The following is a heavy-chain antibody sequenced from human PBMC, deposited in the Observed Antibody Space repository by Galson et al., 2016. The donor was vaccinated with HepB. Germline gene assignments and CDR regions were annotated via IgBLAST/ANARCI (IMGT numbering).Heavy chain of an antibody. V-gene: IGHV1-24*01. CDR3: ATVTVVVPAAIISPMYYYGMDV. CDR1: GHTLTKLS. J-gene: IGHJ6*02. CDR2: FDPEDGEI. D-gene: IGHD2-2*01. Sequence: SVKVSCKVFGHTLTKLSMNWVRQAPGKGLEWMGSFDPEDGEIMYAQRFQGRITMTEDTSTDTAYMELNSLTYEDTAIYYCATVTVVVPAAIISPMYYYGMDVWCQGTTVAV.